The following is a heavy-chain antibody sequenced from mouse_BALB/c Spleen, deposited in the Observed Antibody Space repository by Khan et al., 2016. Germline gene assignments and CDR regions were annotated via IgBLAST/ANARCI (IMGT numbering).Heavy chain of an antibody. D-gene: IGHD2-1*01. Sequence: EVKLLESGGGLVQPGGSLKLSCAASGFDFSRYWMSWVRQAPGKGLEWIGEINPDTITIDYAPSLKDKFIISRDHANNTLYLQLSKVRSEDTALYYCGRGNYVPGALDYWGQGTTLTVSS. V-gene: IGHV4-1*02. CDR3: GRGNYVPGALDY. J-gene: IGHJ2*01. CDR2: INPDTITI. CDR1: GFDFSRYW.